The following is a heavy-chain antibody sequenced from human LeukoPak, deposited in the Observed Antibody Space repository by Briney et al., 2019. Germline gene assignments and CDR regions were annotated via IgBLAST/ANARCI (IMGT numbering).Heavy chain of an antibody. CDR3: ARVYCTNGVCYRSLYY. V-gene: IGHV1-2*02. CDR1: GYTFTGYY. D-gene: IGHD2-8*01. Sequence: GASVKVSCTASGYTFTGYYMHWVRQAPGQGLEWMGWINPNSGGTNYAQKFQGRVTMTRDTSISTAYMELSRLRSDDTAVYYCARVYCTNGVCYRSLYYWGQGTLVTVSS. CDR2: INPNSGGT. J-gene: IGHJ4*02.